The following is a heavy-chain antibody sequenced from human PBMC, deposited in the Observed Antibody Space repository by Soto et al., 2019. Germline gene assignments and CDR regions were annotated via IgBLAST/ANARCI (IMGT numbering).Heavy chain of an antibody. CDR1: GGCRCRLSGYH. Sequence: ASVTRSDECAVCGGCRCRLSGYHWSRIRQPPGKGLEWIGEINHSGSTYYNPSLKSRVTISVDTSKNQFSLKLSSVTAADTAVYYCARSSVATFITPSGGMDVWGQGTTVTVSS. J-gene: IGHJ6*02. CDR3: ARSSVATFITPSGGMDV. D-gene: IGHD5-12*01. V-gene: IGHV4-34*01. CDR2: INHSGST.